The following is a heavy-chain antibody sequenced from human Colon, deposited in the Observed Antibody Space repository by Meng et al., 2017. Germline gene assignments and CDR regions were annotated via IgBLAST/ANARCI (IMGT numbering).Heavy chain of an antibody. V-gene: IGHV1-8*02. CDR2: MNPNSGNT. D-gene: IGHD6-13*01. J-gene: IGHJ5*02. Sequence: QVQMGQRGAEVKKSGAPVKVSCKASEYTFTDWCIYWVRQAPGQGLEWMGWMNPNSGNTGYAQKFQGRVTMTRNASISTAYMELSSLRSDDTAVYYCARAIAAAGSNWFDLWGQGTLVTVSS. CDR3: ARAIAAAGSNWFDL. CDR1: EYTFTDWC.